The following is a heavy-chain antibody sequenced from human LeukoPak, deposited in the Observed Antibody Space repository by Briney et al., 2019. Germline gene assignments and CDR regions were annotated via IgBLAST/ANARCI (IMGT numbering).Heavy chain of an antibody. D-gene: IGHD3-22*01. CDR3: ARGSGTYYYDSSGYYLDY. CDR2: IYTSGST. Sequence: SQTLSLTCTVSGGSISSGSYYWSWIRQPAGKGLEWIGRIYTSGSTNYNPSLKGRVTISVDTSKNQFSLKLSSVTAADTAVYYCARGSGTYYYDSSGYYLDYWGQGTLVTVSS. V-gene: IGHV4-61*02. J-gene: IGHJ4*02. CDR1: GGSISSGSYY.